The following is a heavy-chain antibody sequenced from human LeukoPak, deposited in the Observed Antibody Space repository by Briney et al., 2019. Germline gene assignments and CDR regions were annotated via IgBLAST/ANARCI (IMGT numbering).Heavy chain of an antibody. D-gene: IGHD6-6*01. CDR2: IYTSGST. Sequence: SETLSLTCTVSGGSISSYYWSWIRQPAGKGLEWIGRIYTSGSTNYNPSLKSRVTMSVDASKNQFSLKLSSVTAADTAVYYCARGPYSSSSEWSDPCGQGTLVTVSS. V-gene: IGHV4-4*07. CDR3: ARGPYSSSSEWSDP. J-gene: IGHJ5*02. CDR1: GGSISSYY.